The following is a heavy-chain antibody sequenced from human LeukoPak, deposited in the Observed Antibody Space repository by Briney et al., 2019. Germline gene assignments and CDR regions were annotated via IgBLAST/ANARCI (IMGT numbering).Heavy chain of an antibody. J-gene: IGHJ4*02. CDR3: TTGIRGD. D-gene: IGHD3-10*01. Sequence: GGSLRLSCSASGLTVTNAWMNWVRQAPGEGLDWVGRIASKTDGGATDYAAPVKGRFTISRDESKDTLNLQMNSLKTEDTAVYYCTTGIRGDWGQGTLVTVSS. CDR1: GLTVTNAW. CDR2: IASKTDGGAT. V-gene: IGHV3-15*07.